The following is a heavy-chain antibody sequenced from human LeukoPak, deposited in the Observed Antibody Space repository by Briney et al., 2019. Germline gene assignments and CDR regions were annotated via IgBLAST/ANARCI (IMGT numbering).Heavy chain of an antibody. V-gene: IGHV3-33*01. D-gene: IGHD1-14*01. CDR1: GLPFSSSG. Sequence: GGSLRLSCAAFGLPFSSSGMHWVRQAPGKGLEWVAMIWSDGSDKYFADSVEGRFTISRDNSKNTLYLQMDSLRVEDTAVYYCARDKGTRSMDNWGQGTLVTVSS. J-gene: IGHJ4*02. CDR3: ARDKGTRSMDN. CDR2: IWSDGSDK.